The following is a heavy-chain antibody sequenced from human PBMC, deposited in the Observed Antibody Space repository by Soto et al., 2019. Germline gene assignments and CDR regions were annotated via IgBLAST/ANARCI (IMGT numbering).Heavy chain of an antibody. CDR1: GGSISSGDYY. CDR3: VRETCTSASCPWGWFDP. J-gene: IGHJ5*02. V-gene: IGHV4-30-4*01. CDR2: IYYSGST. Sequence: SEPLSLTCTVSGGSISSGDYYWSWIRQPPGKGLEWIGYIYYSGSTYYNPSLKSRVTISVDTSKNQFSLKLSSVTAADTAVYYCVRETCTSASCPWGWFDPWGQGTLVTVSS. D-gene: IGHD2-2*01.